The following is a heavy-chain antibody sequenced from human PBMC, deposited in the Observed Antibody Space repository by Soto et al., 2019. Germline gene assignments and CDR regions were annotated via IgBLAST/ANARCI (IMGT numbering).Heavy chain of an antibody. CDR2: ISAYNGNT. D-gene: IGHD3-22*01. Sequence: ASVKVSCKASGYTFTSYGISWVRQAPGQGLEWMGWISAYNGNTNYAQKLQGRVTMTTDTSTSTAYMELRSLRSDDTAVYYCASTDYYDSSGYYDLDYWGQGTLVTVSS. J-gene: IGHJ4*02. CDR3: ASTDYYDSSGYYDLDY. V-gene: IGHV1-18*01. CDR1: GYTFTSYG.